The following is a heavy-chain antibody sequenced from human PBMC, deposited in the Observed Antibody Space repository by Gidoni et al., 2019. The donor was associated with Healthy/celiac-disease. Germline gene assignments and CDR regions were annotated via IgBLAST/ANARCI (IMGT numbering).Heavy chain of an antibody. CDR2: IKSKTDGGTT. CDR1: GFTFSNAW. J-gene: IGHJ5*02. V-gene: IGHV3-15*01. CDR3: TTDFSVGEGP. Sequence: EVQLVESGGGLVKPGGSLRLSCAACGFTFSNAWMSWVRQAPGKGLEWVVRIKSKTDGGTTDYAAPVKGRFTISRDDSKNTLYLQMNSLKTEDTAVYYCTTDFSVGEGPWGQGTLVTVSS. D-gene: IGHD1-26*01.